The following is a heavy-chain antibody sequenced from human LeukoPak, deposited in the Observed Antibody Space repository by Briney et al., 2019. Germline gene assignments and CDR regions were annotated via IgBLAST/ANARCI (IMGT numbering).Heavy chain of an antibody. CDR3: ARDTSFSLENDYFDC. J-gene: IGHJ4*02. D-gene: IGHD3-3*01. CDR1: GYTFTAYY. V-gene: IGHV1-2*02. CDR2: IDPNSGGT. Sequence: ASVKVSCKASGYTFTAYYIHWVRQAPGQGLEWMGWIDPNSGGTDSAQKFQGRVTMTRDTSISTAYMELSRLTSDDAAVYYCARDTSFSLENDYFDCWGQGTLVTVSS.